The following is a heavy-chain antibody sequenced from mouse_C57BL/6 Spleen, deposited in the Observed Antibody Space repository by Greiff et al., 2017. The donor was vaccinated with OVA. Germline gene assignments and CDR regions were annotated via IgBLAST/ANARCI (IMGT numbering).Heavy chain of an antibody. D-gene: IGHD2-5*01. CDR3: AREGDSNYVGWYFDV. J-gene: IGHJ1*03. CDR2: IYPGSGST. Sequence: HVQLQQSGAELVKPGASVKMSCKASGYTFTSYWITWVKQRPGQALEWIGDIYPGSGSTNYNEKFKSKATLTVDTSSSTAYMQLSSLTSEDSAVYYCAREGDSNYVGWYFDVWGTGTTVTVSS. CDR1: GYTFTSYW. V-gene: IGHV1-55*01.